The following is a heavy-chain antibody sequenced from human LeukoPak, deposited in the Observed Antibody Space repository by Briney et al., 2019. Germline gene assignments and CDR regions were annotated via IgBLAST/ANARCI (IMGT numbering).Heavy chain of an antibody. CDR2: IRYDGSNK. Sequence: PGGSLRLSCAASGFTFSSYGMHWVRQAPGKGLEWVAFIRYDGSNKYYADSVKGRFTISRDNSKNTLYLQMNSLRAEDTAVYYCAKDLALIAVEDYFDYWGQGTLVTVSS. V-gene: IGHV3-30*02. D-gene: IGHD6-19*01. J-gene: IGHJ4*02. CDR1: GFTFSSYG. CDR3: AKDLALIAVEDYFDY.